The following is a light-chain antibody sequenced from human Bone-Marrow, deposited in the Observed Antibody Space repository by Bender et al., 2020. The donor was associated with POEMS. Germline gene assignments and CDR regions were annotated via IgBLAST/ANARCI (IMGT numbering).Light chain of an antibody. CDR2: DVR. J-gene: IGLJ2*01. CDR3: SLYSSNTTWI. Sequence: QSALTQPASVSASPGQSITISCTGTMSDVGHYDLVSWYQQHPGKAPKLMIYDVRIRPSGVSNRFSGSKSGDTASLTISGLQPEDEADYYCSLYSSNTTWIFGGGTKVTVL. V-gene: IGLV2-23*02. CDR1: MSDVGHYDL.